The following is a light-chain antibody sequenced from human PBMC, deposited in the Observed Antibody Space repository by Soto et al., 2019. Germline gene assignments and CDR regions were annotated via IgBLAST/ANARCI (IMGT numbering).Light chain of an antibody. V-gene: IGLV2-8*01. CDR3: SSFAVSTSFV. J-gene: IGLJ1*01. Sequence: QSVLTQPPSASGAPGQSVTISCTGTSNDVGGYNYVSWYQQHPGKAPKLMIYEVNKRPSGVPDRFSGSKSGNTASLTVSGLQAEDEADYYCSSFAVSTSFVLGTGTKVTVL. CDR1: SNDVGGYNY. CDR2: EVN.